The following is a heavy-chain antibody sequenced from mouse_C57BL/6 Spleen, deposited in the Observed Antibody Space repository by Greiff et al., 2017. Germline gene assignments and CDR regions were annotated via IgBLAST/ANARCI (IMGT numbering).Heavy chain of an antibody. V-gene: IGHV3-6*01. CDR2: ISYDGSN. CDR3: ARDPSYYYGPYYCDY. Sequence: EVKLQESGPGLVKPSQSLSLTCSVTGYSITSGYYWNWIRQFPGNKLEWMGYISYDGSNNYNPSPKNRISITRDTSKNQFFLKLNSVTTEDTATYYCARDPSYYYGPYYCDYWGQGTTLTVSS. J-gene: IGHJ2*01. CDR1: GYSITSGYY. D-gene: IGHD1-1*01.